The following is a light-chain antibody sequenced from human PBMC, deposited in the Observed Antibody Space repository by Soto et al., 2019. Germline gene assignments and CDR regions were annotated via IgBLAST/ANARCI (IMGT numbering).Light chain of an antibody. Sequence: QSVLTQPASVSGSPGQSITISCTGTSSDVGYYNFVSWYQQHPGKAPKLIIYEVSNRPSGVSDRFSASKSGNTASLTISGLQAEDEADYHCSSYAGSTAFYVFGTGTTLTVL. J-gene: IGLJ1*01. V-gene: IGLV2-14*01. CDR3: SSYAGSTAFYV. CDR1: SSDVGYYNF. CDR2: EVS.